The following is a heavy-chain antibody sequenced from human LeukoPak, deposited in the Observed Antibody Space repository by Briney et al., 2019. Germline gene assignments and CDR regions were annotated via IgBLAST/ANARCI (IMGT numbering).Heavy chain of an antibody. Sequence: SETLSLTCTVSGGSISNYYWSWIRQPAGKGLEWIGRIYSSGTTIYNPSLKSRVTMSVDTSKNQFSLKLSSVTAADTAVYFCASGSSGYNPWGQGTLVTVSS. V-gene: IGHV4-4*07. CDR3: ASGSSGYNP. CDR1: GGSISNYY. D-gene: IGHD5-12*01. CDR2: IYSSGTT. J-gene: IGHJ4*02.